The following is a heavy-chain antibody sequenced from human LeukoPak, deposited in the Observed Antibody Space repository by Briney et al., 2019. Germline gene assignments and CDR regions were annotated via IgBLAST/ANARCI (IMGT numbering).Heavy chain of an antibody. CDR1: GGSFSGYY. Sequence: SETLSLTCAVYGGSFSGYYWSWIRQPPGKGREWIGEINHSGSTNYNPSLKSRVTISVDTSKNQFSLKLSSVTAADTAVYCCAASDRYCGGDCYPFDYWGQGTLVTVSS. J-gene: IGHJ4*02. D-gene: IGHD2-21*01. CDR2: INHSGST. V-gene: IGHV4-34*01. CDR3: AASDRYCGGDCYPFDY.